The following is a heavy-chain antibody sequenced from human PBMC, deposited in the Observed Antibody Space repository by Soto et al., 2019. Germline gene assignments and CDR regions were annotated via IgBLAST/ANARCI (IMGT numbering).Heavy chain of an antibody. CDR2: VSYDGSFK. Sequence: QVQLVESGGGVVQPGGSLRLSCAASGFTFSKFGIHWVRQAPGKGLEWVAVVSYDGSFKYYADSVKGRFTISRDNSKNALYLQMNSLRPEYTALYSCAKDSDQLLFDYYYYGMDVWGQGTTVTVSS. CDR1: GFTFSKFG. D-gene: IGHD2-2*01. J-gene: IGHJ6*02. V-gene: IGHV3-30*18. CDR3: AKDSDQLLFDYYYYGMDV.